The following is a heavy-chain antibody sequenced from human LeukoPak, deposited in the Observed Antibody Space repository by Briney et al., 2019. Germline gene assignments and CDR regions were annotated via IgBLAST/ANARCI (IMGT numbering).Heavy chain of an antibody. Sequence: GGSLRLSCVASGFTFSSNGMHWVRRAPGKGLEWVTFIQYDGSKKYYADSVKGRFTISRDNSKNTLYLEMNSLRAEDTAVYYCAKDIGSYYDYWGQGILVTVSS. CDR1: GFTFSSNG. V-gene: IGHV3-30*02. J-gene: IGHJ4*02. CDR2: IQYDGSKK. D-gene: IGHD3-10*01. CDR3: AKDIGSYYDY.